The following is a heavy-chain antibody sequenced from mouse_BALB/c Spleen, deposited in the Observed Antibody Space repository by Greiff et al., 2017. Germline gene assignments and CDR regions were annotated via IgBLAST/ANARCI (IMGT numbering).Heavy chain of an antibody. J-gene: IGHJ3*01. CDR3: ARLGDEFAY. D-gene: IGHD4-1*01. V-gene: IGHV5-6*01. Sequence: EVKVVESGGDLVKPGGSLKLSCAASGFTFSSYGMSWVRQTPDKRLEWVATISSGGSYTYYPDSVKGRFTISRDNAKNTLYLQMSSLKSEDTAMYYCARLGDEFAYWGQGILVTVSA. CDR2: ISSGGSYT. CDR1: GFTFSSYG.